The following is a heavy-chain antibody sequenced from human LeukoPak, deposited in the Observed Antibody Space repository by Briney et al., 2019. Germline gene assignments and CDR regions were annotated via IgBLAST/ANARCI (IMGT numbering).Heavy chain of an antibody. CDR1: GFTFSSYA. CDR2: IYYSGST. CDR3: ARDGDDYFDY. V-gene: IGHV4-31*02. Sequence: LRLSCAASGFTFSSYAMSWVRQHPGKGLEWIGYIYYSGSTYYNPSLKSRVTISVDTSKNQFSLKLSSVTAADTAVYYCARDGDDYFDYWGQGTLVTVSS. J-gene: IGHJ4*02. D-gene: IGHD7-27*01.